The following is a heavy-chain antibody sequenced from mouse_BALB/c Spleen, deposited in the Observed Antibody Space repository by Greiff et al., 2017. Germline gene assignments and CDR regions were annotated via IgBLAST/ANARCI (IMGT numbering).Heavy chain of an antibody. D-gene: IGHD2-1*01. CDR1: GFTFSSYT. CDR3: TRDNYGNYFPFDY. V-gene: IGHV5-6-4*01. Sequence: EVKVVESGGGLVKPGGSLKLSCAASGFTFSSYTMSWVRQTPEKRLEWVATISSGGSYTYYPDSVKGRFTISRDNAKNTLYLQMSSLKSEDTAMYYCTRDNYGNYFPFDYWGQGTTHTVSS. J-gene: IGHJ2*01. CDR2: ISSGGSYT.